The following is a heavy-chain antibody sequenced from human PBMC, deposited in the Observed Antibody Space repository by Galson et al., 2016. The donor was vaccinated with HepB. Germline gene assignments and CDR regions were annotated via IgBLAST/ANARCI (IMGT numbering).Heavy chain of an antibody. CDR1: GGSISLYY. CDR3: ASPMIASGFDY. D-gene: IGHD3-22*01. J-gene: IGHJ4*02. Sequence: LSLTCTVSGGSISLYYWSWIRQPPGKGLEWIGYIYSSGSTNYNPSLKSRVTISVDTSKNQFSLRLSSVTAADTAVFYCASPMIASGFDYWGQGTLVTVSS. V-gene: IGHV4-59*01. CDR2: IYSSGST.